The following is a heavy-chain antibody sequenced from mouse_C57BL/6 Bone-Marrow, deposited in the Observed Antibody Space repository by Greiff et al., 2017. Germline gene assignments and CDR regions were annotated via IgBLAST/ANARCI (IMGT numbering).Heavy chain of an antibody. V-gene: IGHV1-7*01. J-gene: IGHJ3*01. CDR3: ARSGFAD. CDR2: INPSSGYT. Sequence: QVQLQQSGAELVQPGASVTLSCKASGYTFTSYWMHWVQQWPGQGLEWIGYINPSSGYTKYNQKFKDKATLTADKSSSTAYMQRSSLTYEDSADYYCARSGFADWGQGTLVTVSA. CDR1: GYTFTSYW.